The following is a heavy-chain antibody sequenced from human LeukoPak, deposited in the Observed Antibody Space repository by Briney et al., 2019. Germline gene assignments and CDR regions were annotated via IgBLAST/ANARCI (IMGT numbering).Heavy chain of an antibody. J-gene: IGHJ5*02. Sequence: PGGSLRLSCAASGFTFSNYVMSWVRQAPGKGLESVSCINTSGGSACYADSVKGRFTISRDNSKNTLYLQMNSLRVEDTAVYYCAALVRGPGSFDPWGQGTLLTVSS. CDR2: INTSGGSA. V-gene: IGHV3-23*01. CDR3: AALVRGPGSFDP. CDR1: GFTFSNYV. D-gene: IGHD3-10*02.